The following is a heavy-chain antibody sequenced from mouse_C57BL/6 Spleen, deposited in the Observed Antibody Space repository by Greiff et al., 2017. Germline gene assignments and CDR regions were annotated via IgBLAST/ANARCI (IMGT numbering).Heavy chain of an antibody. CDR3: ARVPGSISYCFDY. V-gene: IGHV1-64*01. CDR2: IHPNSGST. J-gene: IGHJ2*01. Sequence: VQLQQSGAELVKPGASVKLSCKASGYNFNGYYMHWVKQRPGQGLELIGMIHPNSGSTKYNQNFKGKATLTVDKSSSTAYLHLSSLTSEDSAVYYCARVPGSISYCFDYWGQGTTLTVSS. D-gene: IGHD1-1*01. CDR1: GYNFNGYY.